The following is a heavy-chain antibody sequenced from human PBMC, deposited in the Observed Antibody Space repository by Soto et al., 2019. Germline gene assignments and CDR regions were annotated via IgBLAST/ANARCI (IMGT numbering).Heavy chain of an antibody. CDR1: GYTFTDYY. V-gene: IGHV1-2*02. J-gene: IGHJ2*01. Sequence: ASVKVSCKASGYTFTDYYMHWVRQAPGQGLKWMGWINPNSGDSNYAQKFQGRVTMSRDTSISTASMELNRLRSDDTAIYYCARAHGYNYNGYFDLWGRGTLVTVSS. CDR3: ARAHGYNYNGYFDL. D-gene: IGHD5-12*01. CDR2: INPNSGDS.